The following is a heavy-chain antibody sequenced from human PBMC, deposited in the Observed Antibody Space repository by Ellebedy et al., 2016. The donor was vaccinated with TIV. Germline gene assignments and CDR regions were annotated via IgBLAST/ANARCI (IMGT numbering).Heavy chain of an antibody. CDR2: ISSSSSYI. V-gene: IGHV3-21*01. Sequence: GESLKISCAASGFTFSSYSMNWVRQAPGKGLEWVSSISSSSSYIYYADSVKGRFTISRDNAKNSLYLQMNSLRAEDTAVYYCARDKRWSSSQGCWGQGTLVTVSS. J-gene: IGHJ4*02. CDR3: ARDKRWSSSQGC. CDR1: GFTFSSYS. D-gene: IGHD6-6*01.